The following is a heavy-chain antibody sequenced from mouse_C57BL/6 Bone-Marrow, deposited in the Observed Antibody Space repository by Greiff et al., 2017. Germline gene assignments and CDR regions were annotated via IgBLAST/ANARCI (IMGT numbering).Heavy chain of an antibody. Sequence: EVHLVESGGGLVQPGGSLKLSCAASGFTFSDYYMYWVRQTPEKRLEWVAYISNGGGSTYYPDTVKGRFTISSDNAKNTLYLQMSRLKSEDTAMYYCARPHYYGSSYRYFDVWGTGTTVTVSS. CDR3: ARPHYYGSSYRYFDV. J-gene: IGHJ1*03. CDR2: ISNGGGST. D-gene: IGHD1-1*01. V-gene: IGHV5-12*01. CDR1: GFTFSDYY.